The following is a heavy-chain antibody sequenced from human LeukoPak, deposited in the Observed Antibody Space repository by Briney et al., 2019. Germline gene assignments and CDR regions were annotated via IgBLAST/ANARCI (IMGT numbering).Heavy chain of an antibody. CDR2: IYWDDDK. Sequence: SGPTLVNPTQTLTLTCTFSGFSLSTSGVGVGWIRQPPGKALEWLALIYWDDDKRYSPSLKSRLTITKDTSKNQVVLTMTNMDPVDTATYYCAHRGYDSSGYYLGYFDYWGQGTLVTVSS. V-gene: IGHV2-5*02. D-gene: IGHD3-22*01. J-gene: IGHJ4*02. CDR3: AHRGYDSSGYYLGYFDY. CDR1: GFSLSTSGVG.